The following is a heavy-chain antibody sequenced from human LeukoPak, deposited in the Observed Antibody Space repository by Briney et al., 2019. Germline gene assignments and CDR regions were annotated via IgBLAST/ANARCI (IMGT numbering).Heavy chain of an antibody. Sequence: ASVKVSCKASGYTFTSYDINWVRQATGQGPEWMGWMNPNSGNTGYAQKFQGRVTITRNTSISTAYMELSSLKSEATAVYYCAREIRGSYDWGQGTLVTVSS. V-gene: IGHV1-8*03. D-gene: IGHD3-16*01. CDR1: GYTFTSYD. CDR2: MNPNSGNT. CDR3: AREIRGSYD. J-gene: IGHJ4*02.